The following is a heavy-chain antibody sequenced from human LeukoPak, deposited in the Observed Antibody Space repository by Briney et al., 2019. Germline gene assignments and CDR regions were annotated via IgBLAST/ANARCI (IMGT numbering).Heavy chain of an antibody. Sequence: GGSLRLSCAASGFTFSSYAMHWVRQVPGKGLEWVAVISYDGSNKYYADSVKGRFTISRDNSKNTLYLQMNSLRADDTAVYSCASPDLSPWGQGTLVTVSS. V-gene: IGHV3-30-3*01. CDR2: ISYDGSNK. J-gene: IGHJ5*02. CDR1: GFTFSSYA. CDR3: ASPDLSP.